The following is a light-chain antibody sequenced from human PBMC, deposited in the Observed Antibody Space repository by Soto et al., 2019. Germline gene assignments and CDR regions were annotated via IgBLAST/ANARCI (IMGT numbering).Light chain of an antibody. V-gene: IGKV3-11*01. CDR1: QSVTSN. J-gene: IGKJ1*01. CDR3: QQRSNWPT. CDR2: DAS. Sequence: EIVLTQSPGTLSLSPGERATLSCRASQSVTSNSLAWYQQKPGQAPRLLIYDASNRATGIPARFSGSGSGTDFTLTISSLEPEDFAVYYCQQRSNWPTFGQGTNVDIK.